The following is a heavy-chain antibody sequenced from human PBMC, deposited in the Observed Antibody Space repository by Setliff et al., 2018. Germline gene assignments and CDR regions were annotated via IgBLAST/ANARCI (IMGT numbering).Heavy chain of an antibody. J-gene: IGHJ3*02. D-gene: IGHD2-2*01. CDR3: ARVLFHCSSTSCYLDAFDI. CDR1: GYTLISNG. V-gene: IGHV1-18*01. Sequence: GASVKVSCKASGYTLISNGISWVRQAPGQGLEWMGWISAYNGNTNYAQKLQGRVTMTTDTSTSTAYMELRSLRSDDTAVYYCARVLFHCSSTSCYLDAFDIWGQGTMVTVSS. CDR2: ISAYNGNT.